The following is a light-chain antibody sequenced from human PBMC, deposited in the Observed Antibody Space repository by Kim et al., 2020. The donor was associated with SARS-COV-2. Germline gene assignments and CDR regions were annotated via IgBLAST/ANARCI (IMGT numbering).Light chain of an antibody. CDR2: AAS. V-gene: IGKV1-9*01. CDR3: QQVNSYPLT. Sequence: ASGGEGVTITCRASQGISSYLAWYQQSPGKAPKLLIYAASTLQSGVPSRFSGSGSGTDFTLTISTLQPEDFATYYCQQVNSYPLTFGGGTKVDIK. J-gene: IGKJ4*01. CDR1: QGISSY.